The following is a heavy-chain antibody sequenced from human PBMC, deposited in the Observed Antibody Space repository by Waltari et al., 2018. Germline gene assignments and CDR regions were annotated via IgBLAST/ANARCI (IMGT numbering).Heavy chain of an antibody. CDR3: ARVGWATDYYYYYMDV. J-gene: IGHJ6*03. Sequence: QVQLVQSGAEVKKPGSSVKVSCKASGGTFSSYAISWVRQAPGQGLEWMGGIIPIFGTANYAQKFQGRVTITADESTSTAYMGLSSLRSEDTAVYYCARVGWATDYYYYYMDVWGKGTTVTVSS. CDR1: GGTFSSYA. CDR2: IIPIFGTA. D-gene: IGHD3-16*01. V-gene: IGHV1-69*01.